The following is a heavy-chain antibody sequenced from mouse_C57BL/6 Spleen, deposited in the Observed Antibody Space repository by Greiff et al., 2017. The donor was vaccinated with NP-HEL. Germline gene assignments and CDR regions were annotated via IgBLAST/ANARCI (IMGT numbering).Heavy chain of an antibody. D-gene: IGHD2-4*01. CDR1: GYTFTSYW. CDR2: IDPSDSYT. V-gene: IGHV1-59*01. Sequence: VQLQQPGAELVRPGTSVKLSCKASGYTFTSYWMHWVKQRPGQGLEWIGVIDPSDSYTNYNQKFKGKATLTVDTSSSTAYMQLSSLTSEDSAVYYCARGGYDYDGDYYAMDYWGQGTSVTVSS. CDR3: ARGGYDYDGDYYAMDY. J-gene: IGHJ4*01.